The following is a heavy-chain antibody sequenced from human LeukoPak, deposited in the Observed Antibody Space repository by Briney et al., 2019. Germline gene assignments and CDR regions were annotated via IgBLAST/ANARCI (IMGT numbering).Heavy chain of an antibody. D-gene: IGHD3-10*01. Sequence: SQTLSLTFAISGDSVSMTDGGGNWVRQSPSRGLEWLGSTYYRSKWYYDDALSVESRISIKPDTSKNQLTLQLTSVTPEDTALYFCARGGLVRGSINSFIAFDVWGQGIMVTVSS. J-gene: IGHJ3*01. CDR1: GDSVSMTDGG. CDR3: ARGGLVRGSINSFIAFDV. V-gene: IGHV6-1*01. CDR2: TYYRSKWYY.